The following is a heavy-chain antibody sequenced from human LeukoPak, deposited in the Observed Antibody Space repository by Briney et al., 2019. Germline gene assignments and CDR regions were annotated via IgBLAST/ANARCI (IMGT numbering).Heavy chain of an antibody. J-gene: IGHJ4*02. D-gene: IGHD3-10*01. Sequence: SETLSLTCTVSGGSISSYYWSWIRQPPGKGLEWIGYIYYSGSTNYNPSLKSRVTISVDTSKNQFSLKLSSVTAADTAVYYCARVSRDYYGSGSYPPLRPNFDYWGQGTLDTVSS. CDR3: ARVSRDYYGSGSYPPLRPNFDY. CDR2: IYYSGST. CDR1: GGSISSYY. V-gene: IGHV4-59*01.